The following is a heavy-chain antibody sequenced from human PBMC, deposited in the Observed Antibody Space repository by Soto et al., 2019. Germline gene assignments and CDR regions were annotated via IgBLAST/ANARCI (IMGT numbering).Heavy chain of an antibody. CDR3: TRFDYSKYLFDF. Sequence: QFQLVQSGAEVKKPGASVKVSCRASGYTFTSYGIAWVRQAPGQGLEWMGWISTYKGDPTYAQNFQGRIARTTDPSTSTAYMELRSLRPADTALYYCTRFDYSKYLFDFWGLGTLVTVSS. CDR2: ISTYKGDP. CDR1: GYTFTSYG. J-gene: IGHJ4*02. V-gene: IGHV1-18*01. D-gene: IGHD4-4*01.